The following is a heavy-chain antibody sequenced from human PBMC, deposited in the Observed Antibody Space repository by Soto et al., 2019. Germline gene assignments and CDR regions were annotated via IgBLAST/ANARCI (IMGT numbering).Heavy chain of an antibody. V-gene: IGHV3-23*01. CDR3: ARGRIVVVNATGANEMDT. J-gene: IGHJ6*04. CDR1: GFTSRSYL. CDR2: INGGDDSK. D-gene: IGHD2-2*01. Sequence: PGGSLRHSCAASGFTSRSYLMSWVRLATGKGLEWVSGINGGDDSKHYAESVRGRFTIIRDNAKNTLHLQMNSLRAEDTAVYYCARGRIVVVNATGANEMDTWCKDNALTISS.